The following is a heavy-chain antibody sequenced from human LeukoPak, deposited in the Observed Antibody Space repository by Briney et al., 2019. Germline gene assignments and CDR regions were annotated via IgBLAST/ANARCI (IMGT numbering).Heavy chain of an antibody. CDR2: IWYDGSNK. CDR1: GFSFSTYG. D-gene: IGHD3-3*01. V-gene: IGHV3-33*01. J-gene: IGHJ4*02. CDR3: ARRSTRETYYEIWSGYS. Sequence: PGTSLRLSCAASGFSFSTYGMHWVRQAPGKGLEWVALIWYDGSNKYNADSVEGRFTISRDNSKNTLVLQMNSLRAEDTAVYYCARRSTRETYYEIWSGYSGGQGTLVTVSS.